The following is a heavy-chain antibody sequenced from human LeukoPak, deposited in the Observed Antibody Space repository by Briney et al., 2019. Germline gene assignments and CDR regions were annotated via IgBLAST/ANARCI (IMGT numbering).Heavy chain of an antibody. CDR2: IHGDGIST. Sequence: GGSLRLSCAASGFTFSTYLMHWVRQAPGKGLVWVSRIHGDGISTTYADSVEGRFTISRDNAKNTLYLQMNSLRAEDTAVYYCAKDLHYGSADYWGQGTLVTVSS. D-gene: IGHD3-10*01. V-gene: IGHV3-74*01. CDR3: AKDLHYGSADY. J-gene: IGHJ4*02. CDR1: GFTFSTYL.